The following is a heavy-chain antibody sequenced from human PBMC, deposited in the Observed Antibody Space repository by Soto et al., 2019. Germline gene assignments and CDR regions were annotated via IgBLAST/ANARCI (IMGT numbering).Heavy chain of an antibody. J-gene: IGHJ6*02. V-gene: IGHV3-30-3*01. D-gene: IGHD2-15*01. CDR1: GFTLSRYT. CDR3: ARGGYCSGGSCLDGMDV. CDR2: ILSDGSAK. Sequence: PGGSLRLSCGVSGFTLSRYTMHWVRQAPGKGLEWMALILSDGSAKYYADSVKGRFTISGDDSLYLEMTSLRGEDTAVYYCARGGYCSGGSCLDGMDVWGQGTTVTVSS.